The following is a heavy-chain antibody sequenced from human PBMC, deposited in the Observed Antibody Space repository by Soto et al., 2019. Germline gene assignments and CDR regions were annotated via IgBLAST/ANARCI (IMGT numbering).Heavy chain of an antibody. V-gene: IGHV3-23*01. Sequence: GGSLRLSCAASGFTFSGYAMSWVRQAPGKGLEWVSAISGSGGRTYYADSVKGRFTITKEKSKNTLYLQMNSQRAEDTADYYCAGTGTAFDYWGQGTLVTVSS. J-gene: IGHJ4*02. D-gene: IGHD1-1*01. CDR3: AGTGTAFDY. CDR1: GFTFSGYA. CDR2: ISGSGGRT.